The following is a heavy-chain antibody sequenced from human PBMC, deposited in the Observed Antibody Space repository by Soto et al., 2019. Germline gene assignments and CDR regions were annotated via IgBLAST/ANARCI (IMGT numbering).Heavy chain of an antibody. V-gene: IGHV1-58*01. J-gene: IGHJ6*02. D-gene: IGHD2-15*01. CDR1: AFTFTSSA. CDR2: IVVGSGNT. CDR3: AAERLAASYYYGMDV. Sequence: SVKVDCKASAFTFTSSAVQWVRQARGQRLEWIGWIVVGSGNTNYAQKFQERVTITRDMSTSTAYMELSSLRSEDTAVYYCAAERLAASYYYGMDVWGHGTTVTASS.